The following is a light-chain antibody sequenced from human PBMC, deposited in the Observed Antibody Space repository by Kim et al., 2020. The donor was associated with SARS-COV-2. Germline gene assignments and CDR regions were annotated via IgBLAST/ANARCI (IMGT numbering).Light chain of an antibody. CDR3: QTWGTGFVV. J-gene: IGLJ2*01. CDR2: LNSDGSH. V-gene: IGLV4-69*01. Sequence: QPVLTQSPSASASLGASVKLTCTLSSGHSSYAIAWHQQQPEKGPRYLMKLNSDGSHSKGDGIPDRFSGSSSGAERYLTISSLQSEDEADYYCQTWGTGFVVLGGGTQLTVL. CDR1: SGHSSYA.